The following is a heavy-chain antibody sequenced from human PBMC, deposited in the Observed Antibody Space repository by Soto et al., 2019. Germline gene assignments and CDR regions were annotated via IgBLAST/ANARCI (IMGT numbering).Heavy chain of an antibody. CDR2: INPLLRMS. J-gene: IGHJ4*02. V-gene: IGHV1-69*02. CDR1: GDTFAFHS. CDR3: ATSYGSGYRACDY. D-gene: IGHD3-10*01. Sequence: QVQLVQSGAEVKRPGSSVKVSCKASGDTFAFHSINWVRQAPGLGLEWMGRINPLLRMSNYAQRFEGRVTMSENKSTSTAYMVLSSLRSEDTAIYYCATSYGSGYRACDYWGQGALVTVSS.